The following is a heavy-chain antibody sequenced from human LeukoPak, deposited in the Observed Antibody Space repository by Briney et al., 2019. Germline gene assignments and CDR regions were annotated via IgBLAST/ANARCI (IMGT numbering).Heavy chain of an antibody. V-gene: IGHV1-69*01. D-gene: IGHD5-12*01. J-gene: IGHJ4*02. Sequence: SVKVSCKVSGGTFSSYAISWVRQAPGQGLEWMGGIIPIFGTANYAQKFQGRVTITADESTSTAYMELSSLRSEDTAVYYCARRVLRRGYSGYEGLDYWGQGTLVTVSS. CDR1: GGTFSSYA. CDR2: IIPIFGTA. CDR3: ARRVLRRGYSGYEGLDY.